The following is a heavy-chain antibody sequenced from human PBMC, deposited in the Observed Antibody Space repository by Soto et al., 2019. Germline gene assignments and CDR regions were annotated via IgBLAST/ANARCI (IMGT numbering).Heavy chain of an antibody. CDR3: ARDRGYGRAFDY. Sequence: PGGSLRLSCAASGFTFSSYGMHWVRQAPGKGLEWVAVIWYDGSNKYYADSVKGRFTISRDNSKNTLYLQMNSLRAEDTAVYYCARDRGYGRAFDYWGQGTLVTVSS. J-gene: IGHJ4*02. D-gene: IGHD5-18*01. CDR1: GFTFSSYG. CDR2: IWYDGSNK. V-gene: IGHV3-33*01.